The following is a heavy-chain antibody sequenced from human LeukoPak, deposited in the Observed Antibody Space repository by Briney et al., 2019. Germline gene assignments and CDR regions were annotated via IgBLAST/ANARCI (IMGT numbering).Heavy chain of an antibody. J-gene: IGHJ4*02. CDR1: GFTFSFHA. CDR2: ITGSAGSA. Sequence: GGSLRLSCAASGFTFSFHAMTWVRQAPGKGLEWVSSITGSAGSAYYTDSVKGRFTISRDNSKRMLYLQMNSVGAEDAAIYYCAKVLDSAMVTGAFDVWGQGTLVTVSS. D-gene: IGHD5-18*01. CDR3: AKVLDSAMVTGAFDV. V-gene: IGHV3-23*01.